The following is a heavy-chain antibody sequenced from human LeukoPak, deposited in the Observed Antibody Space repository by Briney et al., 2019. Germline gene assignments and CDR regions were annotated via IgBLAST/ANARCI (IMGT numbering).Heavy chain of an antibody. V-gene: IGHV4-4*07. CDR2: IYTSGGT. CDR3: ARVNYGSGVFDY. Sequence: PSETLSLTCTVSGGSISSYYWSWIRQPAGKGLEWIGRIYTSGGTNYNPSLKSRLTMSVDTSKNQFSLQLSSVTAADTAVYYCARVNYGSGVFDYWGQGSLVTVSS. CDR1: GGSISSYY. D-gene: IGHD3-10*01. J-gene: IGHJ4*02.